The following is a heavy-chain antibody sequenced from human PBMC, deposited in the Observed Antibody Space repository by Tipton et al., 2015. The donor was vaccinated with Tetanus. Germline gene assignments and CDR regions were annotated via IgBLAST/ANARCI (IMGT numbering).Heavy chain of an antibody. Sequence: AGLVKPSKTLSLTCSVSGGSFSGYLWSWVRQPSGKGLEWIGEINHSGTTYYNPSLKGRVTISGDTSKNLFSLTSVTASDTAVYYCARPEASGRARGFDIWGQGTKVTVSP. J-gene: IGHJ3*02. CDR1: GGSFSGYL. CDR2: INHSGTT. D-gene: IGHD3-10*01. V-gene: IGHV4-34*01. CDR3: ARPEASGRARGFDI.